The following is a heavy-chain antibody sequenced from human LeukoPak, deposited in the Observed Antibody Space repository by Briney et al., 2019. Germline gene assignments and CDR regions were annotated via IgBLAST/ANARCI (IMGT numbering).Heavy chain of an antibody. CDR3: VRGCTYCNWKTWFDP. D-gene: IGHD2/OR15-2a*01. V-gene: IGHV3-13*01. J-gene: IGHJ5*02. Sequence: PGGSLRLSCVTSGFTFNVYDMHWVRQAKGKGLEWVSAIGTLHDAYYPDSVKGRFTISRENARSSLYLQMNSLTAGDTAVYYCVRGCTYCNWKTWFDPWGQGTLVTVSS. CDR1: GFTFNVYD. CDR2: IGTLHDA.